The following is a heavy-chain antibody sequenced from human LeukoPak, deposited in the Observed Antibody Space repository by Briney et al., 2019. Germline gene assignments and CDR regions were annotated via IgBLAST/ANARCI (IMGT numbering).Heavy chain of an antibody. D-gene: IGHD6-6*01. V-gene: IGHV1-46*01. CDR2: INHSGGST. CDR1: GYTFTIYY. Sequence: ASVKVSCKASGYTFTIYYMHWVRQAPGQGLEWMGIINHSGGSTRYAQKFQGRVTMTRDMSTSTVYMELSSLRSEDTAVYYCASAAAPGYYYMDVWGKGTTVTVSS. J-gene: IGHJ6*03. CDR3: ASAAAPGYYYMDV.